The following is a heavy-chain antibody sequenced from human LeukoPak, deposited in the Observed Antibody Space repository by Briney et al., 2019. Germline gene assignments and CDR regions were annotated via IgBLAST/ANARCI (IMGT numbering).Heavy chain of an antibody. D-gene: IGHD2-15*01. V-gene: IGHV3-23*03. CDR2: IEGDGSGT. J-gene: IGHJ3*02. CDR3: AKDSVSQNGIFDPFDI. Sequence: GSLRLSCAASGFTFNNYATTWVRQAPGKGLEWVSSIEGDGSGTYYTDSARGRFIVSRDNSKNTLFLQMNRLRAEDAAVYYCAKDSVSQNGIFDPFDIWGQGTLVTVSS. CDR1: GFTFNNYA.